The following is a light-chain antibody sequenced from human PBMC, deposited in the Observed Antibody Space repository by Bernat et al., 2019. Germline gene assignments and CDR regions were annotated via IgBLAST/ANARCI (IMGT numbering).Light chain of an antibody. CDR1: QDINND. CDR3: QQFYSYPLT. J-gene: IGKJ3*01. Sequence: DIQMTQSPSSLSASVGDRVTITCRASQDINNDLAWFQQKPGKAPKALIYAASSLQSWVPSRFSGNGSGTDFTLTISSLQPDDFATYFCQQFYSYPLTFGPGTRVDLK. V-gene: IGKV1-16*01. CDR2: AAS.